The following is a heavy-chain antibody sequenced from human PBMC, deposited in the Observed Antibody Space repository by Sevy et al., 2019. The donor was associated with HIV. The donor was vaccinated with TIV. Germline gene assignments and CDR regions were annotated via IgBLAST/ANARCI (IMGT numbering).Heavy chain of an antibody. Sequence: GGSLRLSCAASGFTFSSYATSWVRQAPGKGLEWVSTISGSGDNTFYADSAKGRFTISRDNSKNTLYLQMNSLRAEDTAVYYCAKCLYTSIDAVYYYYMDVWGKGTTVTVSS. CDR2: ISGSGDNT. CDR1: GFTFSSYA. V-gene: IGHV3-23*01. J-gene: IGHJ6*03. CDR3: AKCLYTSIDAVYYYYMDV. D-gene: IGHD3-16*01.